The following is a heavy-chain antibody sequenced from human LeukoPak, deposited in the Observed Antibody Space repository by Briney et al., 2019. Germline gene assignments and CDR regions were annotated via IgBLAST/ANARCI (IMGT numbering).Heavy chain of an antibody. CDR1: GYTFADYY. Sequence: ASVKVSCKASGYTFADYYMHWVRQAPGQGLEWMGWVNPVSGGTYYAQRFLGRVTMNRDSSISTVYMELSRLQSDDTAVYHCASLGATTLSYFGMDVWGQGTTVTVSS. J-gene: IGHJ6*02. D-gene: IGHD1-26*01. CDR2: VNPVSGGT. V-gene: IGHV1-2*02. CDR3: ASLGATTLSYFGMDV.